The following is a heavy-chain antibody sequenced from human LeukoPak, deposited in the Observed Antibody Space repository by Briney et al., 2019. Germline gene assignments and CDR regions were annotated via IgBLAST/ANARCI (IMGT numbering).Heavy chain of an antibody. CDR2: IIPIFGTA. V-gene: IGHV1-69*13. CDR1: GGTFSSYA. Sequence: SVKVSCKASGGTFSSYAISWVRQAPGQGLEWMGGIIPIFGTANYAQKFQGRVTITADESTSTAYMVLSSLRSEDTAVYYCASSAQSIGYCSGGSCYPFDYWGQGTLVTVSS. D-gene: IGHD2-15*01. CDR3: ASSAQSIGYCSGGSCYPFDY. J-gene: IGHJ4*02.